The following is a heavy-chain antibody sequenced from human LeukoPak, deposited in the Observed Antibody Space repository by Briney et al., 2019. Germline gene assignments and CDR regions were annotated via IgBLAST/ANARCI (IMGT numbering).Heavy chain of an antibody. CDR2: ISSSSSTI. Sequence: GGSLRLSCAASGFTFSSYSMNWVRQAPGKGLEWVSYISSSSSTIYYADSVKGRFTISRDNAKNSLYLQMNSLRAEDTAVYYCARDGATVITFWYMDVWGKGTTVTVSS. D-gene: IGHD4-11*01. V-gene: IGHV3-48*01. CDR3: ARDGATVITFWYMDV. CDR1: GFTFSSYS. J-gene: IGHJ6*03.